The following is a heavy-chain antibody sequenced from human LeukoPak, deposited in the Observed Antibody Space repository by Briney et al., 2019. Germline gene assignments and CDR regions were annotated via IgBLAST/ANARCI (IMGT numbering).Heavy chain of an antibody. CDR3: GRKAGDCGGGSCYSIDY. V-gene: IGHV1-69*05. D-gene: IGHD2-15*01. CDR1: GGSFSSEA. CDR2: IIPIFGTA. Sequence: VASVKVSCKAFGGSFSSEAISWVRQAPGQGLEWMGGIIPIFGTANYAQKFQGRVTITTDGSTSTAYMEVSSLRSEDTAVYYCGRKAGDCGGGSCYSIDYWGQGTLVTVSS. J-gene: IGHJ4*02.